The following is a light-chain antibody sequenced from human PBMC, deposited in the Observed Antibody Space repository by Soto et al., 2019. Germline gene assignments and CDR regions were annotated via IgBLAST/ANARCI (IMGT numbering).Light chain of an antibody. CDR1: GSDIGGYNY. Sequence: SALTQPASVSGSPGQSITISCTGTGSDIGGYNYVSWYQQHPGKAPKVMIYEVSNRPSGVSNRFSASKSGNTASLTISGLQAEDEADYYCTSYTSSNSVVFGGGTKVTVL. V-gene: IGLV2-14*01. CDR2: EVS. J-gene: IGLJ2*01. CDR3: TSYTSSNSVV.